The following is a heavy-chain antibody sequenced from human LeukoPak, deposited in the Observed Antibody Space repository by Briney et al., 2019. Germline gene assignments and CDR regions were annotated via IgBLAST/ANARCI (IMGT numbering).Heavy chain of an antibody. V-gene: IGHV3-21*01. Sequence: GGSLRLSCAASGFTFSSYSMNWVRQAPGKGLEWVSSISSSSSYIYYADSVKGRFTISRDNAKNSLYLQMNSLRAEDTAVYYCARDLPTDIVVVPAASPYYYYYYMDVWGKGTTVTVSS. CDR3: ARDLPTDIVVVPAASPYYYYYYMDV. J-gene: IGHJ6*03. CDR1: GFTFSSYS. D-gene: IGHD2-2*01. CDR2: ISSSSSYI.